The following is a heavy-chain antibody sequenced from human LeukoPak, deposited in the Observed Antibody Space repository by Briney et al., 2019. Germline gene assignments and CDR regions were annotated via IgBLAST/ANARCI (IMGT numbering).Heavy chain of an antibody. CDR3: ARVSMSDFWSGYYTNWFDP. V-gene: IGHV4-31*03. Sequence: SETLSLTCTVSGGSISSGGYYWSWLRQHPGKGLEWIGYIYYSGSTYYNPSLKSRVTISVDTSKNQFSLKLSSVPAADTAVYYCARVSMSDFWSGYYTNWFDPWGQGTLVTVSS. CDR2: IYYSGST. J-gene: IGHJ5*02. D-gene: IGHD3-3*01. CDR1: GGSISSGGYY.